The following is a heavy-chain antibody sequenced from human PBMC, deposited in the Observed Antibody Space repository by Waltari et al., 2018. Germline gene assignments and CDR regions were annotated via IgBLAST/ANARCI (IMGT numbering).Heavy chain of an antibody. CDR1: GFTFHNHS. CDR3: AREGDYYGSPLYYYYMDV. J-gene: IGHJ6*03. CDR2: ISGSSGYI. V-gene: IGHV3-21*01. Sequence: EVQMVESGGGLVKPGGSLRLSCAASGFTFHNHSMHWVRQAPGNGLEWVSSISGSSGYIYYADSVKGRFTISRDNAKNSLYLQMNSLRAEDTAVYYCAREGDYYGSPLYYYYMDVWGRGTTVTISS. D-gene: IGHD3-10*01.